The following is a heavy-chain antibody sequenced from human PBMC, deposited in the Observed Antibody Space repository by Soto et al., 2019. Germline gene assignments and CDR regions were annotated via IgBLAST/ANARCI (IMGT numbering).Heavy chain of an antibody. CDR1: GGSISSYY. D-gene: IGHD3-16*02. V-gene: IGHV4-59*01. CDR2: IYYSGST. CDR3: ARGLRLGELSSYYYYYGMDV. Sequence: QVQLQESGPGLVKPSETLSLTCTVSGGSISSYYWSWIRQPPGKGLEWIGYIYYSGSTNYNPSLKSRVTISVDTSKNQFSLKLSSVTAADTAVYYCARGLRLGELSSYYYYYGMDVWGQGTTVTVSS. J-gene: IGHJ6*02.